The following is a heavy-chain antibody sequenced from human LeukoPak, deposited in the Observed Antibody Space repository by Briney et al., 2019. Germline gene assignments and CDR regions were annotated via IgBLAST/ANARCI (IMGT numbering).Heavy chain of an antibody. V-gene: IGHV3-15*01. CDR1: GSTFSNVW. CDR2: IKSKRDGETT. J-gene: IGHJ4*02. Sequence: GGSLRLSCEVCGSTFSNVWMSWIRQAPGKGPEWVGRIKSKRDGETTDYAAPVKGRFTVSRDDSKKTAYLQMNSLKTEDTAVYYCTTGAPSGTFFDFWGQGTLVTVSS. CDR3: TTGAPSGTFFDF. D-gene: IGHD6-13*01.